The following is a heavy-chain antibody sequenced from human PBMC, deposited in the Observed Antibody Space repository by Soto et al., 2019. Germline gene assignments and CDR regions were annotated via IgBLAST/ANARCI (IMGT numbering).Heavy chain of an antibody. V-gene: IGHV1-69*01. Sequence: KVCCKASGGAFSSYAISCVRQPPGQGLEWMGGIIPIFGTANYAQKFQGRVTITADESTSTAYMELSSLRSEDTAVYYCEGRYYDSTASCDYFDYRGQLPLVPVSS. CDR3: EGRYYDSTASCDYFDY. CDR1: GGAFSSYA. D-gene: IGHD3-22*01. J-gene: IGHJ4*02. CDR2: IIPIFGTA.